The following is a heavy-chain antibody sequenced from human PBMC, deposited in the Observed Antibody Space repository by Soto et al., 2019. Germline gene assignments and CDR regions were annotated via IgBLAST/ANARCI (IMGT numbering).Heavy chain of an antibody. Sequence: GASLKISCTGSGYIFTNYWIGGVRQMPGKGLEWMGIIYPGDSDTRYSPSFQGQVTIAVDKSVSTAYLQWSSLTASNTALYYCPRHPYAAYDSMYVWGQVTTVTFSS. CDR3: PRHPYAAYDSMYV. J-gene: IGHJ6*02. CDR2: IYPGDSDT. D-gene: IGHD4-17*01. V-gene: IGHV5-51*01. CDR1: GYIFTNYW.